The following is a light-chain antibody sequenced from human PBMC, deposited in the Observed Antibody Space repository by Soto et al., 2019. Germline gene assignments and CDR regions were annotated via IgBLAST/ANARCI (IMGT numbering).Light chain of an antibody. V-gene: IGLV2-14*01. CDR2: DVY. CDR3: CAYVGARSYV. J-gene: IGLJ1*01. Sequence: QSVLTQPASVSGSPGQSITISCTGTSSDVGGFNYVSWYQQHPGKAPKLLIFDVYSRPSGISNRSSGSNSGSTASLTISGLQAEDEAHYFCCAYVGARSYVFGPGTKVTVL. CDR1: SSDVGGFNY.